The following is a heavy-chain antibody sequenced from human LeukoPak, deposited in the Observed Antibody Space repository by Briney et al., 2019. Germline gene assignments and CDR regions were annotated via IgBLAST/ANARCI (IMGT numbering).Heavy chain of an antibody. V-gene: IGHV4-59*01. D-gene: IGHD6-19*01. CDR2: IYYSGST. Sequence: PSGTLSLTCTVSGGSISSYYWSWIRQPPGKGLEWIGYIYYSGSTNYNPSLKSRVTISVDTSKNQFSLKLSSVTAADTAVYYCARARRPGIAVAGSQYFDYWGQGTLVTVSS. CDR3: ARARRPGIAVAGSQYFDY. CDR1: GGSISSYY. J-gene: IGHJ4*02.